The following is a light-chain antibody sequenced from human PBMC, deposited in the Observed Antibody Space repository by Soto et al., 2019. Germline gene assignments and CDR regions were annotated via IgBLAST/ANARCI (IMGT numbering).Light chain of an antibody. V-gene: IGKV1-27*01. J-gene: IGKJ1*01. CDR2: GEY. CDR1: QVVGNY. CDR3: QQGYSNPWT. Sequence: DLQMTQSPSSLSPSLGDSVTITCRASQVVGNYLAWYQQKTGKVPKLLIYGEYTLQSGVPYRLSGSGSGTNLTLSLNSLQPEDFATYYCQQGYSNPWTCGQGTKVDIK.